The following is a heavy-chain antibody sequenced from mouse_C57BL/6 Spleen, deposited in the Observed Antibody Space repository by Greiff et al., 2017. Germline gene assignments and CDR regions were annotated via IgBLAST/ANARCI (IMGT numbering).Heavy chain of an antibody. CDR2: IDPEDGET. Sequence: VQLQQSGAELVKPGASVKLSCTASGFNIKDYDMHGGKQGTEKGRGWIGRIDPEDGETKYAPKFQGKATITADTSSNTAYLQLSSLTSEDTAVYYCARYYGSSYNYFDYWGQGTTLTVSS. CDR3: ARYYGSSYNYFDY. D-gene: IGHD1-1*01. J-gene: IGHJ2*01. V-gene: IGHV14-2*01. CDR1: GFNIKDYD.